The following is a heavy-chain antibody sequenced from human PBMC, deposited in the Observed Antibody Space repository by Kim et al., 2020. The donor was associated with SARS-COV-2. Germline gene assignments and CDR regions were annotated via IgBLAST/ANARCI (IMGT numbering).Heavy chain of an antibody. CDR3: AKMMVRTTYDI. Sequence: STSYADSGKGRFTISRDNSKNTLYLKLNSLRAEDTAIYYCAKMMVRTTYDIWGLGTLVTVSS. V-gene: IGHV3-23*01. CDR2: ST. J-gene: IGHJ3*02. D-gene: IGHD3-10*01.